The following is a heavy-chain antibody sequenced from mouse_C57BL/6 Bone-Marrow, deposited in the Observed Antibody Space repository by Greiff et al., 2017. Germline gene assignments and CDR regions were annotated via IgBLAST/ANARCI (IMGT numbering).Heavy chain of an antibody. CDR1: GYTFPDYE. V-gene: IGHV1-15*01. J-gene: IGHJ4*01. Sequence: QVQLQQSGAELVRPGASVTLSCKASGYTFPDYEMHWVKQTPVHGLEWIGAIDPETGGTAYNQKFKGKAILTADKSSSTAYMELRSLTSEDSAVYYCTSQGVYSGDAMDYWGQGTSVTVSS. CDR3: TSQGVYSGDAMDY. D-gene: IGHD1-1*01. CDR2: IDPETGGT.